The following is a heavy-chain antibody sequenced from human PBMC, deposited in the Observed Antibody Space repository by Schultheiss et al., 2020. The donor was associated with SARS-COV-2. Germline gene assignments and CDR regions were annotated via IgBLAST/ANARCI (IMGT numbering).Heavy chain of an antibody. J-gene: IGHJ4*02. Sequence: GGSLRLSCAASGFTFSSYAMHWVRQAPGKGLEWVAVISSDGSNNNYADSVKGRFTISRDNSKNTLYLQMNSLRAEDTAVYYCARDTEVGFDYWGQGTLVTVSS. CDR1: GFTFSSYA. CDR2: ISSDGSNN. D-gene: IGHD1-14*01. CDR3: ARDTEVGFDY. V-gene: IGHV3-30*04.